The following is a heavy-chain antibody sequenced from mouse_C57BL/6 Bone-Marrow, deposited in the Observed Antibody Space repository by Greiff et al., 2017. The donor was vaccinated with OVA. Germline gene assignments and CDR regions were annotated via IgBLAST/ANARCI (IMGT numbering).Heavy chain of an antibody. V-gene: IGHV1-64*01. D-gene: IGHD3-3*01. J-gene: IGHJ2*01. CDR1: GYTFTSYW. CDR3: AREGGYYFDY. Sequence: VQLQQSGAELVKPGASVKLSCKASGYTFTSYWMHWVKQRPGQGLEWIGMIHPNSGSTNYNEKFKSKATLTVDKSSSTAYMQLSSLTSEDSAVYYCAREGGYYFDYWGQGTTLTVSS. CDR2: IHPNSGST.